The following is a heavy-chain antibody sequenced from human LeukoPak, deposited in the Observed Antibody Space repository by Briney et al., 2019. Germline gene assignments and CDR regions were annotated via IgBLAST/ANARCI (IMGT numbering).Heavy chain of an antibody. V-gene: IGHV4-4*07. D-gene: IGHD5-18*01. CDR1: GGSISDYY. CDR2: IYTSGST. Sequence: PSETLSLTCTVSGGSISDYYWSWIRQPAGKGLEWIGRIYTSGSTNYNPSLKSRVTISVDTSKNQFSLKLSSVTAADTAVYYCARYTGYSYGYRYFDYWGQGTLVTVSS. J-gene: IGHJ4*02. CDR3: ARYTGYSYGYRYFDY.